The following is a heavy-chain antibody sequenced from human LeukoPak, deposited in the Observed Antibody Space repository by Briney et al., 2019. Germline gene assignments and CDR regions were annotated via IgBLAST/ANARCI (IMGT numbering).Heavy chain of an antibody. V-gene: IGHV4-38-2*02. Sequence: SETLSLTCTVSGYSISSGYYWGWIRQPPGKGLEWVGSIYLDGSPYYNPSLKSRITISVATSKNQFSLKLSSVTAADTAVYYCARGTLEWLVYGYSNYWGQGALVTVSS. CDR1: GYSISSGYY. CDR3: ARGTLEWLVYGYSNY. D-gene: IGHD3-3*01. J-gene: IGHJ4*02. CDR2: IYLDGSP.